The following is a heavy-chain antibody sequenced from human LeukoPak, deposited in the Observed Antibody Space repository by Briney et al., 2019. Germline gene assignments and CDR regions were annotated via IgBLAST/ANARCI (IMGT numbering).Heavy chain of an antibody. Sequence: PGGSLRLSCAASGFPFSSYGMHWVRQAPGKGLEWVAVTWHDGSYKYYGDSVKGRFTISRDNAKNSLYLQMNSLRAEDTAVYYCARVLYYYYDSSGSDAFDIWSQGTMVTVSS. CDR3: ARVLYYYYDSSGSDAFDI. J-gene: IGHJ3*02. CDR2: TWHDGSYK. D-gene: IGHD3-22*01. V-gene: IGHV3-33*01. CDR1: GFPFSSYG.